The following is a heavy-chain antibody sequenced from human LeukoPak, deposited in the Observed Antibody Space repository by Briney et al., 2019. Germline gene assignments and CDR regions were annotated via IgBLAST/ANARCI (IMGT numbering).Heavy chain of an antibody. CDR1: GGSISSYY. CDR3: ARSTMVRGIDY. CDR2: IYYSGST. J-gene: IGHJ4*02. Sequence: SETLSLTCTVSGGSISSYYWSWIRQPPGKGLEWIGYIYYSGSTYYNPSLKSRVTISVDRSKNQFSLKLSSVTAADTAVYYCARSTMVRGIDYWGQGTLVTVSS. V-gene: IGHV4-59*12. D-gene: IGHD3-10*01.